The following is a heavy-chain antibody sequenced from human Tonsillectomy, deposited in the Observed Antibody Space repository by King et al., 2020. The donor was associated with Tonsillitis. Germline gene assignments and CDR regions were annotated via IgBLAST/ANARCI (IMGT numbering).Heavy chain of an antibody. D-gene: IGHD2-15*01. V-gene: IGHV3-23*01. J-gene: IGHJ4*02. CDR3: AKVLVLYCSGGRGYDGTFDY. CDR1: GFTFSSYA. Sequence: EVQLLESGGGLVQHGGSLRLSCAASGFTFSSYAMSWVRQAPGKGLEWVSAISGSGGSTYYADSVKGRFTISRDNSKNTLYLQMNSLRAEDTAVYYCAKVLVLYCSGGRGYDGTFDYWGQGTLVTVSS. CDR2: ISGSGGST.